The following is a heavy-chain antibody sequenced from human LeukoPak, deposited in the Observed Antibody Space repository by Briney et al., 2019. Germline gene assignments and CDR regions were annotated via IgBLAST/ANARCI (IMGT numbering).Heavy chain of an antibody. V-gene: IGHV3-33*01. D-gene: IGHD1-26*01. CDR3: SGDRTGGLDRGGYSRFEGYYFEY. Sequence: GGSLRLSCAASGFTFSSYGMHWVRQAPGKGLEWVAVIWYDGSNKYYADSVKGRFTISRDNSKNTLYLQMNSLRAEDTAVYYCSGDRTGGLDRGGYSRFEGYYFEYLGQGTLVNGFS. J-gene: IGHJ4*02. CDR2: IWYDGSNK. CDR1: GFTFSSYG.